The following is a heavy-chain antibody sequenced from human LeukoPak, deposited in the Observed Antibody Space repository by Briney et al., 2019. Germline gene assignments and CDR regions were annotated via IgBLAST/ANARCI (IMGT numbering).Heavy chain of an antibody. D-gene: IGHD4-17*01. CDR1: GLTFSRYW. Sequence: SGGSLRLSCAASGLTFSRYWMYWVRQAPGKGLVWVSRINSDGISTNYADSVKGRFTISRDNAENTLYLQMNSLSAEEAAVYYCARGYGDSIHFDYWGQGTLVTVSS. V-gene: IGHV3-74*01. CDR3: ARGYGDSIHFDY. J-gene: IGHJ4*02. CDR2: INSDGIST.